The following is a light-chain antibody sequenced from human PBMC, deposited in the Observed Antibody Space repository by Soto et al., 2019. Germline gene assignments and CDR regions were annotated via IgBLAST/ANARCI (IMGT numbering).Light chain of an antibody. Sequence: ETVLTQSPGTLSLSPGERATLSCRASQSVSSSHLTWYQQKPGQAPRLLIYGASSRATVITARFSGSGSGTDFTLTISRLEPEDFALYYCQQFASSPWTFGQGTKVEIK. CDR2: GAS. J-gene: IGKJ1*01. V-gene: IGKV3-20*01. CDR1: QSVSSSH. CDR3: QQFASSPWT.